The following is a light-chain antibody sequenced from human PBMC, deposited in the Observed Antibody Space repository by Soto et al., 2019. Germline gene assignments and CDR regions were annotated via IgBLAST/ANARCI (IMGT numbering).Light chain of an antibody. J-gene: IGLJ2*01. CDR2: RDT. V-gene: IGLV3-1*01. CDR1: KLGDKY. Sequence: SYELTQPPSVSVSPGQTASITCSGDKLGDKYACWYQQKPGQSPVLVIFRDTKRPSGIPERFSGSNSGNTATLTISGTQAMDEADYYCQTWDSSIVVFGGGTQLTVL. CDR3: QTWDSSIVV.